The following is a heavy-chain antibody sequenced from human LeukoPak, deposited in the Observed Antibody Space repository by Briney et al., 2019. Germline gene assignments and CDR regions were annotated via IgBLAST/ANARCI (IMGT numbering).Heavy chain of an antibody. J-gene: IGHJ4*02. CDR1: GASISSSGSF. D-gene: IGHD4-23*01. Sequence: PSETLSLTCAVSGASISSSGSFWGWFRQPPGKGLELLGTISHSGTTYYNPSLESRVTISTDTSKNNFSLKLTAVTAADTAIYYCTRDLGNWLIDYWGQGTLVTVSS. CDR3: TRDLGNWLIDY. CDR2: ISHSGTT. V-gene: IGHV4-39*07.